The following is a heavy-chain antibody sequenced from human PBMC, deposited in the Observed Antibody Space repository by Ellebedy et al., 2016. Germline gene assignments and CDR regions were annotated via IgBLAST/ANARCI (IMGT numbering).Heavy chain of an antibody. Sequence: SETLSLXCTVSGGSVSSSTYYWSWIRLPPGKGLEWIGYIYYSGSTNYNPSLKSRVTISVDTSKNQFSLKLNSVTAADTAVYYCARQIVVVVATRDYYGLDVWGQGTTVTVSS. CDR1: GGSVSSSTYY. J-gene: IGHJ6*02. CDR3: ARQIVVVVATRDYYGLDV. V-gene: IGHV4-61*01. D-gene: IGHD2-15*01. CDR2: IYYSGST.